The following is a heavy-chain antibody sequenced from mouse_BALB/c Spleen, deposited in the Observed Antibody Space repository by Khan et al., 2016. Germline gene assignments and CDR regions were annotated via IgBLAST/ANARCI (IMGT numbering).Heavy chain of an antibody. CDR3: GRGDY. CDR2: IISGGSVI. CDR1: GFTFSSFG. V-gene: IGHV5-17*02. Sequence: EVELVESGGGLVQPGGSRKLSCAASGFTFSSFGMHWVRQAPEKGLEWVAFIISGGSVIYYADPVKGRFTITRDNPKNTLFLQLTSLRSEDTAMYYCGRGDYWGQGTTLTVSS. J-gene: IGHJ2*01.